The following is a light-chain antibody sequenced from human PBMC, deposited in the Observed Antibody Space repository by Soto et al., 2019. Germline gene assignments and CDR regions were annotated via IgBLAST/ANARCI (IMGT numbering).Light chain of an antibody. J-gene: IGKJ4*01. CDR3: QQYKQWPVA. CDR1: HSVGSN. CDR2: GAS. V-gene: IGKV3-15*01. Sequence: VMTQSPTTLSVSPGERATLSCRASHSVGSNLAWYQQNPGQAPRLRIYGASTRATGVPARFSGSGSATQFTLTISSLQSEDFGFYYCQQYKQWPVAFGGGTKVEIK.